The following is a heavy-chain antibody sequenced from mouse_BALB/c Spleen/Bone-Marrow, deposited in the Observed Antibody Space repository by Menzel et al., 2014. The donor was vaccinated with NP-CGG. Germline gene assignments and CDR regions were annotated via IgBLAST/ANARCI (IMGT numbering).Heavy chain of an antibody. J-gene: IGHJ4*01. V-gene: IGHV1-26*01. D-gene: IGHD2-3*01. CDR1: GYSFTGYY. CDR2: VDPNNGGT. CDR3: ARPIYDGYSAAMEY. Sequence: VQLKESGPDLVKPGASVKISCKASGYSFTGYYMHWVKPSHGKSLEWIGRVDPNNGGTSYNQKFKGRAIFTVDKSSSTAYMELRSLTSEDSAVYFCARPIYDGYSAAMEYWGHGTSVTVSS.